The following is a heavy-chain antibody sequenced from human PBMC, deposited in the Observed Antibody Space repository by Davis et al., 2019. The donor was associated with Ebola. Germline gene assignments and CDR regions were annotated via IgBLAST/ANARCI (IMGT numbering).Heavy chain of an antibody. CDR2: INHSGST. CDR1: GFIFSSYA. J-gene: IGHJ5*02. CDR3: ARVVGATTSWFDP. D-gene: IGHD1-26*01. V-gene: IGHV4-34*01. Sequence: GSLRLSCAASGFIFSSYAVSWIRQPPGKGLEWIGEINHSGSTNYNPSLKSRVTISVDTSKNQFSLKLSSVTAADTAVYYCARVVGATTSWFDPWGQGTLVTVSS.